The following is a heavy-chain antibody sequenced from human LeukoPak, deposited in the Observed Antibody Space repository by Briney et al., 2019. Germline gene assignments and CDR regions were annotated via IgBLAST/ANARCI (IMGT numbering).Heavy chain of an antibody. J-gene: IGHJ3*02. CDR3: GRVFGVVARAFDI. CDR2: INGDGSST. V-gene: IGHV3-74*01. Sequence: SGGSLRLSCAASGFTLSSYWMHWVRQAPGKGLVWVSRINGDGSSTSYADSVKGRFTISRDNAKNMLYLQMNSLRADDTAVYYCGRVFGVVARAFDIWGQGTMVTVSS. D-gene: IGHD2-15*01. CDR1: GFTLSSYW.